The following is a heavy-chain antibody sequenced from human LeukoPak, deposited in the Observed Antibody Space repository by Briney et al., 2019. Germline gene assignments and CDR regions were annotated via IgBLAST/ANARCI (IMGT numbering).Heavy chain of an antibody. CDR3: AKHQSILSLYYFDY. CDR1: GFTFSSYA. D-gene: IGHD3-3*01. V-gene: IGHV3-23*01. J-gene: IGHJ4*02. Sequence: GGSLRLSFAASGFTFSSYAMSWVRPAPGKGLEWVSAISGSGGSTYYADSVKGRFTISRDNSKNTLYLQMNSLRAEDTAVCYCAKHQSILSLYYFDYWGQGTLVTVSS. CDR2: ISGSGGST.